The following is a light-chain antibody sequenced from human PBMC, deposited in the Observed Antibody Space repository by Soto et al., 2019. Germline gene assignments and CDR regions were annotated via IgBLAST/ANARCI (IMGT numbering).Light chain of an antibody. Sequence: IVLTQSPGTLSLSPGEGATLSCRASQSVSSNYLAWYQQRPGQTPRLVIYGASKRAAGIPDRFSGTGSDTDFTLIISRLEPDDFAVYYCQHYGTSGVTFGGGTRVEIK. V-gene: IGKV3-20*01. CDR3: QHYGTSGVT. J-gene: IGKJ4*01. CDR2: GAS. CDR1: QSVSSNY.